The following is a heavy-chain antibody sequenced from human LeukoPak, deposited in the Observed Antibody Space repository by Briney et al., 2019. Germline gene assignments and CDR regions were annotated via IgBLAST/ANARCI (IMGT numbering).Heavy chain of an antibody. D-gene: IGHD5/OR15-5a*01. J-gene: IGHJ5*02. CDR3: ARDSGTGVPSAGIVLGWFDP. V-gene: IGHV4-39*02. CDR1: GGSISSSSYY. CDR2: IYYNGKT. Sequence: SETLSLTCTVSGGSISSSSYYWAWVRQPPGKGLEWIGSIYYNGKTYYNPSLKSRLTISVDMSKSRFSLELTSVTAADTAFYYCARDSGTGVPSAGIVLGWFDPWGQGTLVTVSS.